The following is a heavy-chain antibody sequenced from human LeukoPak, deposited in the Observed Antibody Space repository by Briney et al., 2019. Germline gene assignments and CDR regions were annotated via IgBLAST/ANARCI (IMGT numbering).Heavy chain of an antibody. J-gene: IGHJ4*02. CDR2: IKQDGSEK. D-gene: IGHD5-24*01. Sequence: GGSLRLSCAASGFTFSSYWMSWVRQAPGKGLEGVANIKQDGSEKYYVDSVKGRFTISRDNAKNSLYLQMNSLRAEDTAVYYCASGRDREMATTLDYWGQGTLVTVSS. CDR3: ASGRDREMATTLDY. CDR1: GFTFSSYW. V-gene: IGHV3-7*01.